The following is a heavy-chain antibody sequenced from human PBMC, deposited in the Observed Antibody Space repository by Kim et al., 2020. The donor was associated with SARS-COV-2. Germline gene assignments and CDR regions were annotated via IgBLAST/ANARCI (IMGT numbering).Heavy chain of an antibody. D-gene: IGHD2-2*01. CDR3: ARDRKYCSSTSCYPDAFDI. J-gene: IGHJ3*02. Sequence: GGSLRLSCAASGFTFSSYGMHWVRQAPGKGLEWVAVIWYDGSNKYYADSVKGRFTISRDNSKNTLYLQMNSLRAEDTAVYYCARDRKYCSSTSCYPDAFDIWGQGTMVTVSS. CDR1: GFTFSSYG. CDR2: IWYDGSNK. V-gene: IGHV3-33*01.